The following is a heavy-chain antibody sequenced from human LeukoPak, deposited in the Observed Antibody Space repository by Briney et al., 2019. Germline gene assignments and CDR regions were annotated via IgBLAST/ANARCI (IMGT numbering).Heavy chain of an antibody. V-gene: IGHV3-23*01. CDR2: ISGSGCST. CDR1: RFTASSNF. J-gene: IGHJ4*02. D-gene: IGHD5-12*01. Sequence: PGGSLRLSCAASRFTASSNFMSCVRQAPGKGLEWGSGISGSGCSTYYTESVKGRFTISRDSSKSTLYLQINSLRPEDTAVYYCAKDRDSKNGYRGYDYDFWGQGTLVTVSS. CDR3: AKDRDSKNGYRGYDYDF.